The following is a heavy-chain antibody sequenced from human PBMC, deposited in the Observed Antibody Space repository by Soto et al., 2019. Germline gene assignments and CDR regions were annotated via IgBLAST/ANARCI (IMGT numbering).Heavy chain of an antibody. Sequence: QVQLQESGPGLVKPSQTLSLTCTVSGGSISSGGYYWSWIRQHPGKGLEWIGYIYYSGSTYYNPSLTSRVTISVDTSKNQFSLKLSSVTAADTAVYYGARDEAVVYGMDVWGQGTTVTVSS. CDR2: IYYSGST. V-gene: IGHV4-31*03. CDR3: ARDEAVVYGMDV. D-gene: IGHD6-19*01. J-gene: IGHJ6*02. CDR1: GGSISSGGYY.